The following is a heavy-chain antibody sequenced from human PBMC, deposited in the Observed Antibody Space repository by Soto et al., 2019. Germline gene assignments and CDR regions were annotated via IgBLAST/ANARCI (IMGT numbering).Heavy chain of an antibody. CDR1: GYNFFNYD. CDR3: AKVSRRGSAIDFDY. D-gene: IGHD3-10*01. V-gene: IGHV1-8*02. Sequence: QVQLVQSGAELKKPGASVKVSCKASGYNFFNYDMNWVRQATGQGPEWIGWVNPNNGDTGYGVSFQGRVTLTTDISTTTAYMELTSLRLDDTAIYYCAKVSRRGSAIDFDYWGQGTLITVSS. J-gene: IGHJ4*02. CDR2: VNPNNGDT.